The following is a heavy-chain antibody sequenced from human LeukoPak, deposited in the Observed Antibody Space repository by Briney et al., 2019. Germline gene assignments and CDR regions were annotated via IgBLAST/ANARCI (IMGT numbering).Heavy chain of an antibody. Sequence: ASVKVSCKASGYTFTDYYIHWVRQAPGQGLKWMGWINPNSGGTNYAQKFQGRVTMTRDTSISTAYMELSRLRSDDTAVYYCARGPHWDPHFDYWGQGTLVTVSS. V-gene: IGHV1-2*02. D-gene: IGHD7-27*01. CDR1: GYTFTDYY. CDR3: ARGPHWDPHFDY. CDR2: INPNSGGT. J-gene: IGHJ4*02.